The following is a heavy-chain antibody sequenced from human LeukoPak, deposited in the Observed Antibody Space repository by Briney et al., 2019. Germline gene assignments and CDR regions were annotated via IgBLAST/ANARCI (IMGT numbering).Heavy chain of an antibody. Sequence: GGSLRLSCAASGFTFSTYGMHWVRQAPGKGREGVAFIRYGGSNHYADSVKGRFTISRDNSKNTLYLQMNSLRAEDTAVYYCAKDRSSGWGPSFNYWGQGTLVTVSS. V-gene: IGHV3-30*02. CDR3: AKDRSSGWGPSFNY. J-gene: IGHJ4*02. CDR1: GFTFSTYG. CDR2: IRYGGSNH. D-gene: IGHD6-19*01.